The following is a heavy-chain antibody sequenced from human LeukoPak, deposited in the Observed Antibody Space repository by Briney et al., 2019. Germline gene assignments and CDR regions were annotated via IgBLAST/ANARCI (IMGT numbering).Heavy chain of an antibody. CDR2: INPNSGGT. CDR1: GYTFTGYY. D-gene: IGHD6-13*01. V-gene: IGHV1-2*02. Sequence: GASVRVSCKASGYTFTGYYMHWVRQAPGQGLEWMGWINPNSGGTNYAQKFQGRVTMTRDTSISTAYMELSRLRSDDTAVYYCAKYASSWQWGIFDYWGQGTLVTVSS. CDR3: AKYASSWQWGIFDY. J-gene: IGHJ4*02.